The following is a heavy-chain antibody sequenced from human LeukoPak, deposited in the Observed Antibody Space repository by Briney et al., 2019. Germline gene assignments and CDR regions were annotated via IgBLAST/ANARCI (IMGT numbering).Heavy chain of an antibody. Sequence: SETLSLTCTVSGGSISSYYWSWILQPPGKGLESIGDIYYSGSTNYNPSLKSRVTISVDTSKNQFSLKLSSVTAADTAVYYCARVGSRYYDSSGYYSNWFDPWGQGTLVTVSS. D-gene: IGHD3-22*01. V-gene: IGHV4-59*01. J-gene: IGHJ5*02. CDR1: GGSISSYY. CDR3: ARVGSRYYDSSGYYSNWFDP. CDR2: IYYSGST.